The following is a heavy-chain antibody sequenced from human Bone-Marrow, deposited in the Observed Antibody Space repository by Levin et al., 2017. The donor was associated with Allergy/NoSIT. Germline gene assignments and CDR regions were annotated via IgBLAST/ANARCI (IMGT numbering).Heavy chain of an antibody. CDR2: IIPIFGTA. J-gene: IGHJ4*02. CDR1: GGTFSSYA. Sequence: SVKVSCKASGGTFSSYAISWVRQAPGQGLEWMGGIIPIFGTANYAQKFQGRVTITADESTSTAYMELSSLRSEDTAVYYCARTDYYDSSGLLWRVRAIDYWGQGTLVTVSS. D-gene: IGHD3-22*01. CDR3: ARTDYYDSSGLLWRVRAIDY. V-gene: IGHV1-69*13.